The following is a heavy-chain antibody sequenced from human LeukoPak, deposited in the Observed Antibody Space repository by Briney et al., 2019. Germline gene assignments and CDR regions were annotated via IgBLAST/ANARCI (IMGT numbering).Heavy chain of an antibody. CDR2: INAGNGNT. D-gene: IGHD3-10*01. Sequence: GASVKVSCMASGYTFTSYAMHWARQAPGQRLEWMGWINAGNGNTKYSQKFQGRVTITRDTSASTAYMELSSLRSEDTAVYYCAGARMGVRGSYYYYYYGMDVWGKGTTVTVSS. CDR1: GYTFTSYA. J-gene: IGHJ6*04. CDR3: AGARMGVRGSYYYYYYGMDV. V-gene: IGHV1-3*01.